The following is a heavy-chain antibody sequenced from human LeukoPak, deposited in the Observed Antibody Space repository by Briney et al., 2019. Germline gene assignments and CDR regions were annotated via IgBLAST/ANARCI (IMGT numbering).Heavy chain of an antibody. Sequence: ASVKVSCKASGGTFSSYAISWVRQAPGQGLEWMGGIIPIFGTANYAQKFQGRVTITADKSTSTAYMELSSLRSEDTAVYYCARDVLRFLEWSPANYYYYYMGVWGKGTTVTVSS. J-gene: IGHJ6*03. CDR3: ARDVLRFLEWSPANYYYYYMGV. V-gene: IGHV1-69*06. D-gene: IGHD3-3*01. CDR2: IIPIFGTA. CDR1: GGTFSSYA.